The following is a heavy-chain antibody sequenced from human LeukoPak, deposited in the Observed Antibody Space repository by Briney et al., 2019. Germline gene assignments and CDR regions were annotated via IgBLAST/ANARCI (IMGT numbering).Heavy chain of an antibody. D-gene: IGHD6-13*01. CDR3: ARDSSSWYYYYMDV. CDR2: ISAYNGNT. CDR1: GYTFTGYY. V-gene: IGHV1-18*04. J-gene: IGHJ6*03. Sequence: ASVKVSCKASGYTFTGYYMHWVRQAPGQGLEWMGWISAYNGNTNYAQKLQGRVTMTTDTSTSTAYMELRSLRSDDTAVYYCARDSSSWYYYYMDVWGKGTTVTVSS.